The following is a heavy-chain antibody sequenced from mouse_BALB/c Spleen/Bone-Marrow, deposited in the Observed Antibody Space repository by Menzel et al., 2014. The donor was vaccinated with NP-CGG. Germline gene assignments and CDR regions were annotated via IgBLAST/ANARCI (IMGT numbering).Heavy chain of an antibody. CDR3: AREGYGSGYGFAY. D-gene: IGHD1-1*01. J-gene: IGHJ3*01. CDR1: GYSFAGYT. Sequence: VQLKQSGPELVKPGASMKISCKASGYSFAGYTMNWVKQSHGKNLEWIGLINPYNGGSSYNQKFKGKATLTVDKSSSTAYMELLSLTSEDSAVYYCAREGYGSGYGFAYWGQGTLVTVSA. CDR2: INPYNGGS. V-gene: IGHV1-31*01.